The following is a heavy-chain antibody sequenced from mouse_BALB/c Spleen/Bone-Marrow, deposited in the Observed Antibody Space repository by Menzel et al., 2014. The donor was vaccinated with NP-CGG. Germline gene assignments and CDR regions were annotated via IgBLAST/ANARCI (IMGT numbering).Heavy chain of an antibody. CDR1: DYTFTTYW. J-gene: IGHJ3*01. CDR2: IDPRTGYT. CDR3: ARYWDAY. D-gene: IGHD4-1*01. Sequence: VKLMESGAELAKPGASVKMSCKVSDYTFTTYWMHWVKQRPGQGLEWIGYIDPRTGYTEYNQKFKDEATLTADKSSSTAYMQLSSLTSEDSAVYYCARYWDAYWGQGTLVTVSA. V-gene: IGHV1-7*01.